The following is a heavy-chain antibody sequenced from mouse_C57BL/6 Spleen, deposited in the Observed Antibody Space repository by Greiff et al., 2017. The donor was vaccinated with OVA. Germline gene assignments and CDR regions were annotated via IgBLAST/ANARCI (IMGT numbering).Heavy chain of an antibody. D-gene: IGHD2-5*01. CDR2: INPNNGGT. CDR1: GYTFTDYN. CDR3: ARDSNYGYWYFDV. V-gene: IGHV1-22*01. Sequence: QLQQSGPELVKPGASVKMSCKASGYTFTDYNMHWVKQSHGKSLEWIGYINPNNGGTSYNQKFKGKATLTVNKSSSTAYMELRSLTSEDSAVYYCARDSNYGYWYFDVWGTGTTVTVSS. J-gene: IGHJ1*03.